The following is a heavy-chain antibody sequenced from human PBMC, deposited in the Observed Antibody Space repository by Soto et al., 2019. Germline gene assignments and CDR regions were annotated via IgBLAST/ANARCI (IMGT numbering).Heavy chain of an antibody. CDR3: ANYHYCSSTSCYESPWFDP. J-gene: IGHJ5*02. Sequence: GGSLRLSCAASGFTFSSYAMSWVRQAPGKGLEWVSAISGIGGSTYYADSVKGRFTISRDNSKNTPYRQMNSLRAEDTAVYYCANYHYCSSTSCYESPWFDPWGQGTLVTVSS. CDR2: ISGIGGST. CDR1: GFTFSSYA. V-gene: IGHV3-23*01. D-gene: IGHD2-2*01.